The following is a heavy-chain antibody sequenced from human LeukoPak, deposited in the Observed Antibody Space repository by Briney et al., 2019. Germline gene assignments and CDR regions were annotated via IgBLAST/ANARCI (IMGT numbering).Heavy chain of an antibody. CDR3: ARVGLVAGMDV. CDR2: IHLDGSEK. CDR1: GFTFSSYL. V-gene: IGHV3-7*01. J-gene: IGHJ6*02. Sequence: GGSLRLSCAASGFTFSSYLMSWVRQAPGKGLEWVANIHLDGSEKYYVDSLKDRFTISRDNAENSLYLQMNSLRAEDTAVYYCARVGLVAGMDVWGQGTTVTVSS. D-gene: IGHD2-8*02.